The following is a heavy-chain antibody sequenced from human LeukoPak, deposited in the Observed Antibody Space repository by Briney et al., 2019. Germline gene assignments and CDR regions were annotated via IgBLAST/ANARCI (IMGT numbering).Heavy chain of an antibody. Sequence: ASVKVSCKASGYTFTGYYMHWVRQAPGQGLEWMGWINPNSGGTNYAQKFQRRVTMTRDTSISTAYMELSRLRSDDTAVYYCARGGTSLPNWFDPWGQGTLVTVSS. V-gene: IGHV1-2*02. CDR2: INPNSGGT. D-gene: IGHD2-2*01. CDR3: ARGGTSLPNWFDP. J-gene: IGHJ5*02. CDR1: GYTFTGYY.